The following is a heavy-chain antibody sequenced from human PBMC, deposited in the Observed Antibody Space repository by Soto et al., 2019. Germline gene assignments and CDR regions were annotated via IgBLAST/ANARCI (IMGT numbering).Heavy chain of an antibody. Sequence: ASVKVSCKASGYTFTGYYMHWVRQAPGQGLEWMGWISAYNGNTNYAQKLQGRVTMTTDTYTSTAYMELRSLRSDDTAVYYCARERSSRTDYDFWSGYGFYFDYWGQGTLVTVSS. CDR3: ARERSSRTDYDFWSGYGFYFDY. D-gene: IGHD3-3*01. CDR1: GYTFTGYY. J-gene: IGHJ4*02. V-gene: IGHV1-18*04. CDR2: ISAYNGNT.